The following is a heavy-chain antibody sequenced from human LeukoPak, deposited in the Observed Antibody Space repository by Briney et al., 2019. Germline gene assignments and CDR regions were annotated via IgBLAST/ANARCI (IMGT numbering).Heavy chain of an antibody. Sequence: GGSLRLSCAASGFTFSSYSMNWVRRAPGKGLEWVSSISSSSSYVYYADSVKGRFTIFRDNAKKSVDLQMNSLRAEDTAVYYCVRRRSFDYWGQGTLVTVSS. CDR2: ISSSSSYV. CDR3: VRRRSFDY. CDR1: GFTFSSYS. J-gene: IGHJ4*02. V-gene: IGHV3-21*01. D-gene: IGHD1-14*01.